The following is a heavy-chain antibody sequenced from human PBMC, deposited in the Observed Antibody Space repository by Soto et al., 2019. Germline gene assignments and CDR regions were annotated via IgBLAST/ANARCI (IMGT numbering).Heavy chain of an antibody. CDR2: ISHGSTTI. CDR1: GFTFSDYY. Sequence: QVQLVASGGGLVKPGGSLRLSCAASGFTFSDYYMSWIRQAPGKGLEWVSYISHGSTTIYYTDSVKGRFTISRDKSKNSLYLQRNSLRAEDTAVYYCARDRAYPDAFDIWGQGTMVTVSS. V-gene: IGHV3-11*01. CDR3: ARDRAYPDAFDI. J-gene: IGHJ3*02.